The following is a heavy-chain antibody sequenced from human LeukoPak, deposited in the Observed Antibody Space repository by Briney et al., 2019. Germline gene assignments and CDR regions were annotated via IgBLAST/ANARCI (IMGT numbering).Heavy chain of an antibody. J-gene: IGHJ4*02. Sequence: PSETLSLTCTVSGGFISNDYWSWIRQPPGKGLEWIGYIYYGGTTDYNPSLKSRVIISLDTSKNQISLKLSSVTAADTAVYYCATSGGWYRFEYWGQGTLVTVSS. CDR3: ATSGGWYRFEY. CDR1: GGFISNDY. V-gene: IGHV4-59*08. CDR2: IYYGGTT. D-gene: IGHD3-10*01.